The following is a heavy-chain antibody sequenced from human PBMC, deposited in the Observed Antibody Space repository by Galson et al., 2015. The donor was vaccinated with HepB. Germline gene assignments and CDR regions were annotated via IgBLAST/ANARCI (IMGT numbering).Heavy chain of an antibody. Sequence: SLRLSCAASGFTFSTYGMHWVRQAPGKGLEWVAVMSYDGSNTYYADSVKGRFTISRDNSKNTLYLQMNSLRAEDTAVYYCAKGMDSSSSGYFQHWGQGTLVTVSS. CDR2: MSYDGSNT. CDR1: GFTFSTYG. V-gene: IGHV3-30*18. CDR3: AKGMDSSSSGYFQH. D-gene: IGHD6-6*01. J-gene: IGHJ1*01.